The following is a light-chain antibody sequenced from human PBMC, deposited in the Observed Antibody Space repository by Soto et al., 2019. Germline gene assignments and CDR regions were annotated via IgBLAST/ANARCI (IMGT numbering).Light chain of an antibody. CDR1: QTISSDY. CDR2: GAA. CDR3: QQYGSSLPIT. V-gene: IGKV3-20*01. Sequence: EILLTQSPGTLSLSPGEIATLSFSASQTISSDYLAWYQQKPGQAPRLLIFGAATRAAGIPDRFSGSGSGTDFTLTISRLEPEDFAVYYCQQYGSSLPITFGQGTRLEIK. J-gene: IGKJ5*01.